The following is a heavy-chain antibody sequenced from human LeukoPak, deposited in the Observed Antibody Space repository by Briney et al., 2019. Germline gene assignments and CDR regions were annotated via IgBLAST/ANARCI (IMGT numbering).Heavy chain of an antibody. D-gene: IGHD5-24*01. J-gene: IGHJ4*02. CDR2: IYSSGST. V-gene: IGHV4-4*07. CDR1: GGSMRNYH. Sequence: SETLSLTCTVPGGSMRNYHWSWIRQPAGKGLEWIGRIYSSGSTNYNPSLKGRLTMSVDTSKNQFSLKLSSVTAADTAVYYCARGPDRRDGYKSLDYWGQGTLVTVSS. CDR3: ARGPDRRDGYKSLDY.